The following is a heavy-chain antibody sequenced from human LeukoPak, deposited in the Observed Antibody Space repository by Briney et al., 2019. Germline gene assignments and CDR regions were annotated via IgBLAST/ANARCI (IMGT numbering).Heavy chain of an antibody. V-gene: IGHV4-38-2*02. Sequence: SETLSLTCTVSGYSISSGYYWGWIRQPPGKGLEWIGEINHSGSTNYNPSLKSRVTISVDTSKNQFSLKLSSVTAADTAVYYCARGGYNSRRDNWFDPWGQGTLVTVSS. D-gene: IGHD5-12*01. J-gene: IGHJ5*02. CDR1: GYSISSGYY. CDR3: ARGGYNSRRDNWFDP. CDR2: INHSGST.